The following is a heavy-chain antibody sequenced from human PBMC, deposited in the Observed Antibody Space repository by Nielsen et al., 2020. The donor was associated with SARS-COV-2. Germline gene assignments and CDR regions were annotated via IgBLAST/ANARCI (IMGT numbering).Heavy chain of an antibody. D-gene: IGHD3-16*01. CDR2: IKQDGNEK. CDR3: ARARGGYDFDY. V-gene: IGHV3-7*05. J-gene: IGHJ4*02. Sequence: GESLKISCAASGFTFSSYEMNWVRQAPGKGLEWVASIKQDGNEKNYVDSVKGRFTISRDNANNSLYLQIDSLRAEDTAIYYCARARGGYDFDYWGQGTLVTVSS. CDR1: GFTFSSYE.